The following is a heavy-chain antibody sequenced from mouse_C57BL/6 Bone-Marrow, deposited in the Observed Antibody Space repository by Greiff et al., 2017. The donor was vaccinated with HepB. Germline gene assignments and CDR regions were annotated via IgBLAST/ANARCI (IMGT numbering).Heavy chain of an antibody. CDR3: ARAPYYDSSYHFDY. V-gene: IGHV1-42*01. J-gene: IGHJ2*01. CDR2: INPSTGGT. D-gene: IGHD1-1*01. Sequence: VQLQQSGPELVKPGASVKISCKASGYSFTGYYMNWVKQSPEKSLEWIGEINPSTGGTTYNQKFKAKATLTVDKSSSTAYMQLKSLTSEDSAVYYCARAPYYDSSYHFDYWGQGTTLTVSS. CDR1: GYSFTGYY.